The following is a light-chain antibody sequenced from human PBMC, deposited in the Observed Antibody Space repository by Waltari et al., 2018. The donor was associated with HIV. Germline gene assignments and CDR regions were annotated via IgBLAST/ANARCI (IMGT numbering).Light chain of an antibody. CDR2: TNN. CDR1: SSNIGSNT. CDR3: AAWDDSLNGPV. Sequence: QSVLTQPPSASGPPGQRVTISCSGSSSNIGSNTVNWYHQLPGTAPKLLIYTNNQRPSGVPDRFSGSKSGTSASLAISGLQSEDEADYYCAAWDDSLNGPVFGGGTKLTVL. J-gene: IGLJ2*01. V-gene: IGLV1-44*01.